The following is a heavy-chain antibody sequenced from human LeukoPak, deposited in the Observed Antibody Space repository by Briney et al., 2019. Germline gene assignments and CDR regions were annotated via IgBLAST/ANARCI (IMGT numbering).Heavy chain of an antibody. CDR1: VTPSVVTT. V-gene: IGHV4-59*01. J-gene: IGHJ3*01. CDR3: ARPAERGYSYGLDF. D-gene: IGHD5-18*01. Sequence: PSETLPSPALSLVTPSVVTTGAGSGSPQGRGWSGLGISNSGSTNYNPSLKSRVTISLDTSKNQVSLNLSSVTAADTAVYYCARPAERGYSYGLDFWGPGTMVTVSS. CDR2: SNSGST.